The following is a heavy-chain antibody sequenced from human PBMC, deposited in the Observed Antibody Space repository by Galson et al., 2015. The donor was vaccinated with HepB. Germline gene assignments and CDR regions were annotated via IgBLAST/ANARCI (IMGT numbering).Heavy chain of an antibody. J-gene: IGHJ3*02. CDR2: INAYNGNT. CDR3: ARDYDGYSYTNDAFDI. V-gene: IGHV1-18*01. Sequence: SVKVSCKASGYTFTSYAMNWVRQAPGQGLEWMGWINAYNGNTNYAQKLQGRVTMTTDTSTSTAYMELRSLRSDDTAVYYCARDYDGYSYTNDAFDIWGQGTMVTVSS. D-gene: IGHD5-18*01. CDR1: GYTFTSYA.